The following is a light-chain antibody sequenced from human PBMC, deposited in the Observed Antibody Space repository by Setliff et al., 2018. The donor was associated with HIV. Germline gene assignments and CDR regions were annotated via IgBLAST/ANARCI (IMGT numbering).Light chain of an antibody. CDR1: QSVSSN. V-gene: IGKV3-15*01. Sequence: EIVMTQSPATLSVSPGERATLSCRASQSVSSNLAWYQHKPGQAPRLLIYGASTRATGIPARFSGSGSGTQFTLTISSLQSEDFAVYYCQHYNNWPRTFGQGTK. CDR2: GAS. J-gene: IGKJ1*01. CDR3: QHYNNWPRT.